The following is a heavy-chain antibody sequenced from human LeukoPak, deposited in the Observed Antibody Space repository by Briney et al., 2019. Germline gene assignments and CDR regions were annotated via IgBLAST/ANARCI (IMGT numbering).Heavy chain of an antibody. CDR1: GFIFSDHW. CDR2: INNDGSST. J-gene: IGHJ4*02. CDR3: VRERNNFWSGHHSIFDS. Sequence: GGSLRLSCAASGFIFSDHWMHWVRQAPGKGLVWLSRINNDGSSTVYADSVKGRFTFSRDNAENTLFLEMSSLRVEDTAVYYCVRERNNFWSGHHSIFDSWGQGTLVTVSS. V-gene: IGHV3-74*01. D-gene: IGHD3-3*01.